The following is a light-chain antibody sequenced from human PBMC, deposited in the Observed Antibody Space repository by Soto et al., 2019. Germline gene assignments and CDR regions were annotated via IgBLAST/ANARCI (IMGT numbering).Light chain of an antibody. Sequence: DIQMTQFPSSLSASVGDRVTITCRASQTISTCLNWYQQKAGTAPKLLIYGASDLESGIPSRFSGSGSGTYFTLTISRLQHEDFAIYYCQQCLTTPRTFGQGTRVEI. J-gene: IGKJ1*01. V-gene: IGKV1-39*01. CDR2: GAS. CDR3: QQCLTTPRT. CDR1: QTISTC.